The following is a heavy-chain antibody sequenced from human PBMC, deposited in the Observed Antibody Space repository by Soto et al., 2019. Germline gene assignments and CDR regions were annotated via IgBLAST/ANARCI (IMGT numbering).Heavy chain of an antibody. CDR1: GYPVTAYY. CDR2: INPATGAA. D-gene: IGHD3-3*01. V-gene: IGHV1-2*02. Sequence: QLHLVQSGAVVKKPGASVTVSCSASGYPVTAYYMHWVRQAPGRGLEWMGGINPATGAAKYTQTFRGRVTLTRDTSTSTVFMELGGLTSEDTAVFSGARGGGVGVAGSAAFDMWGQGTLVTVSS. J-gene: IGHJ3*02. CDR3: ARGGGVGVAGSAAFDM.